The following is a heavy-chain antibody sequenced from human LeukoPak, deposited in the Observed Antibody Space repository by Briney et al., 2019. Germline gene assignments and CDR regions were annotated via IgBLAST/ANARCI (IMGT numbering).Heavy chain of an antibody. CDR3: ARDDPHDLLPLDS. J-gene: IGHJ4*02. CDR1: GFTFSSYE. D-gene: IGHD3-22*01. V-gene: IGHV3-48*03. Sequence: PGGSLRLSCAVSGFTFSSYEMDWVRQAPGKGLEWVSYISSSGSSISYADSVKGRFTISRDNAKNSLYLQMNSLRAEDTAVYYCARDDPHDLLPLDSWGQGTLVTASS. CDR2: ISSSGSSI.